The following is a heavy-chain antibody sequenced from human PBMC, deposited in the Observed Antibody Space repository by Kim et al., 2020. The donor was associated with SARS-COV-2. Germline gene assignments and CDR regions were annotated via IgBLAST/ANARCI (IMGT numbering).Heavy chain of an antibody. J-gene: IGHJ4*02. D-gene: IGHD3-22*01. V-gene: IGHV3-33*06. CDR3: AKEGNYYDSSGYYSLFDY. Sequence: KGRFTISRDNSKNTLYLQMNSLRAEDTAVYYCAKEGNYYDSSGYYSLFDYWGQGTLVTVSS.